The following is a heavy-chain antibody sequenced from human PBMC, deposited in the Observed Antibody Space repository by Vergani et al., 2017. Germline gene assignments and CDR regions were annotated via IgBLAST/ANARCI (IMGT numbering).Heavy chain of an antibody. CDR2: IYTSGST. CDR3: ARYRDSSRSYYFYGMDV. V-gene: IGHV4-61*02. J-gene: IGHJ6*01. CDR1: GGSISSGSYY. Sequence: QVQLQESGPGLGKPSQTLSLTCTVSGGSISSGSYYWGWIRQPAGKGLEWIGRIYTSGSTNYNPSLKSRVTISVETSKNQISLKLSSVTAAGTAVYYCARYRDSSRSYYFYGMDVWGKXP. D-gene: IGHD6-13*01.